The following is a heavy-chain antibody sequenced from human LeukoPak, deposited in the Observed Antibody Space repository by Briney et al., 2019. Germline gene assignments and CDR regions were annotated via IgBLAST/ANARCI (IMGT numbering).Heavy chain of an antibody. CDR3: AKSFGYSRSWFDY. V-gene: IGHV3-23*01. Sequence: GGSLRLSCAASGFTFSSYAMSWARQAPGKGLEWVSGISGNGGGTYYADSVKGRFTISKDNSKNTLYLQMNSLRAEDTAVYYCAKSFGYSRSWFDYWGQGTLVTVSS. J-gene: IGHJ4*02. CDR2: ISGNGGGT. CDR1: GFTFSSYA. D-gene: IGHD6-13*01.